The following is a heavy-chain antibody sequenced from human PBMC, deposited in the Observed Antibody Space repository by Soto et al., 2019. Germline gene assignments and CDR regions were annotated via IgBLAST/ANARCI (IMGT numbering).Heavy chain of an antibody. V-gene: IGHV3-30*18. Sequence: GSLRLSCAASGFTFSSYGMHWVRQAPGKGLEWVAVISYDGSNKYYADSVKGRFTISRDNSKNTLYLQMNSLRAEDTAVYYCAKDPGYYYGSGSYTSYYYYYGMDVWGQGTTVTVSS. CDR1: GFTFSSYG. CDR3: AKDPGYYYGSGSYTSYYYYYGMDV. J-gene: IGHJ6*02. D-gene: IGHD3-10*01. CDR2: ISYDGSNK.